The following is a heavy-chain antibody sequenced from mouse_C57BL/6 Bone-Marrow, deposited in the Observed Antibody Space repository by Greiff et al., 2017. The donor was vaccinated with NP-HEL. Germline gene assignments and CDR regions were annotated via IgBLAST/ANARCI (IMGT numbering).Heavy chain of an antibody. CDR2: IYPGGGYT. CDR1: GYTFTNYW. CDR3: ARRGSRRYYYAMDY. J-gene: IGHJ4*01. D-gene: IGHD1-1*01. V-gene: IGHV1-63*01. Sequence: QFQLQQSGAELVRPGTSVKMSCKASGYTFTNYWIGWAKQRPGHGLEWIGDIYPGGGYTNYNEKFKGKATLTADKSSSTAYMQFSSLTSEDSAIYYCARRGSRRYYYAMDYWGQGTSVTVSS.